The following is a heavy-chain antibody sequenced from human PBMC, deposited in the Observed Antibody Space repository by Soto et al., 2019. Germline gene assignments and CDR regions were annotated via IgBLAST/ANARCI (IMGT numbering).Heavy chain of an antibody. V-gene: IGHV3-33*01. D-gene: IGHD2-2*01. Sequence: GGSLRLSCAASGFTFSSYGMHWVRQTPGRGLEWVVVIWYDGSNKYYADSVKGRFTISRDNSEDTLYLQMKSLRAEDTAVYYCARSHCSSTSCYYYGMDVWGHGITVTVSS. CDR3: ARSHCSSTSCYYYGMDV. CDR2: IWYDGSNK. CDR1: GFTFSSYG. J-gene: IGHJ6*01.